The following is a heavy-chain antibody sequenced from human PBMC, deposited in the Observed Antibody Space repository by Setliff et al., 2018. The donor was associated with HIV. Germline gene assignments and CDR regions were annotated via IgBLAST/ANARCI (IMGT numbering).Heavy chain of an antibody. Sequence: GGSLRLSCIDSGFTFSNYWMNWVRQAPGKGLEWVANIKPDGTEKNYVDSVKGRFTISRDDTKNSLYLQMNSLRVEDTAVYYCARGRVPFDYWGQGTLVTVSS. CDR3: ARGRVPFDY. CDR2: IKPDGTEK. V-gene: IGHV3-7*01. J-gene: IGHJ4*02. D-gene: IGHD2-2*01. CDR1: GFTFSNYW.